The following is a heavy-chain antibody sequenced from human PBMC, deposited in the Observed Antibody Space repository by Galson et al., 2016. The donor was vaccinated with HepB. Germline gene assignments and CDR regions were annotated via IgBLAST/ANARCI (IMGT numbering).Heavy chain of an antibody. CDR2: ISYDGSNK. J-gene: IGHJ4*02. CDR1: GFTFSCYG. Sequence: SLRLSCAASGFTFSCYGMHWVRQAPGKGLEWVAVISYDGSNKYYADSVKGRFTISRDNSKNTLYLQMNSLRAEDTAVYYCAKWGGSGYDWARLDYWGQGTLVTVSS. CDR3: AKWGGSGYDWARLDY. V-gene: IGHV3-30*18. D-gene: IGHD5-12*01.